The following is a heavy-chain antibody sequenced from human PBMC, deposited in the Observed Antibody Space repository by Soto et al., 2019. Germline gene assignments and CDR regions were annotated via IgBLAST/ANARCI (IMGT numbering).Heavy chain of an antibody. Sequence: SQTLSLTCAISVDSVSTNDATWYWIRQSPSRGLEWLGRTYYRSKWYNDYAESVKGRITINPDTFNNQFSLHLNSVTPDDTAVYYCTRLIGNSWLDSWGQGTLVTVSS. V-gene: IGHV6-1*01. CDR1: VDSVSTNDAT. CDR2: TYYRSKWYN. CDR3: TRLIGNSWLDS. J-gene: IGHJ5*01. D-gene: IGHD2-8*01.